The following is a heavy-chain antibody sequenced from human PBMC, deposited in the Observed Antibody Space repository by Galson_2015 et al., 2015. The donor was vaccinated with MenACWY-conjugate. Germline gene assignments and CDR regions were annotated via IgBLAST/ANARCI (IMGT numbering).Heavy chain of an antibody. D-gene: IGHD5-12*01. Sequence: SLRLSCAVSGFTFRNYWMTWVRQAPGKGLEWVASIKKDGSEKYYVDSVKGRFTISRDNTKNSMYLEMNSLRAEDTAVYYCARDSAGGYDSGFDYWGQGTLVTVSS. CDR1: GFTFRNYW. V-gene: IGHV3-7*01. J-gene: IGHJ4*02. CDR3: ARDSAGGYDSGFDY. CDR2: IKKDGSEK.